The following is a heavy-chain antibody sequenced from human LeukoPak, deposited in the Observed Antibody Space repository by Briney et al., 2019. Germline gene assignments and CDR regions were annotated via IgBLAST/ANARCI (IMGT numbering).Heavy chain of an antibody. D-gene: IGHD3-16*02. CDR1: GGSISSGTYY. Sequence: SETLSLTCTVSGGSISSGTYYWTWIRQPAGTGLEWIGRIYNSGSTSYNPSLKSRVTISMDTSKNQFSLKLNSVTAADTAVYYCARGRDDDVWGSYPTCFDFWGQGTLVTASS. J-gene: IGHJ4*02. CDR3: ARGRDDDVWGSYPTCFDF. CDR2: IYNSGST. V-gene: IGHV4-61*02.